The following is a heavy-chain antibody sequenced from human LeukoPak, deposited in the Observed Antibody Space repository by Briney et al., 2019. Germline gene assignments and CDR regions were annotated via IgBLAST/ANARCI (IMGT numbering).Heavy chain of an antibody. J-gene: IGHJ4*02. CDR2: INHSGST. V-gene: IGHV4-34*01. D-gene: IGHD6-6*01. Sequence: PSETLSLTWAVYGGSFSGYYWSWIRQPPGKGLEWIGEINHSGSTNYNPSLKSRVTISADTSKNQFSLKLSSVTAADTAVYYCARAGFALAALRGTPFDYWGQGALVTVSS. CDR3: ARAGFALAALRGTPFDY. CDR1: GGSFSGYY.